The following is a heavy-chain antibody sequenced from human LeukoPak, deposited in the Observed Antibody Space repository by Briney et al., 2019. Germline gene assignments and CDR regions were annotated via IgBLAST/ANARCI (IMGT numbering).Heavy chain of an antibody. Sequence: PSETLSLTCAVYGGSFSGYYWSWIRQPPGKGLEWIGEINHSGSTNYNPSLKSRVTISVDTSKNQFSLKLSSVTAADTAVYYCAKNTIAGYRSSWFDYWGQGTLVTVSS. CDR2: INHSGST. J-gene: IGHJ4*02. CDR3: AKNTIAGYRSSWFDY. CDR1: GGSFSGYY. V-gene: IGHV4-34*01. D-gene: IGHD6-13*01.